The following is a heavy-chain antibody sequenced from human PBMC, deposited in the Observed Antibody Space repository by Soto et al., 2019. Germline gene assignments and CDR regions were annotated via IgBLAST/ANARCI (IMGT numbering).Heavy chain of an antibody. CDR2: ISAYNGNT. CDR3: ARDYWELHLEPSYNTAGNWFDP. J-gene: IGHJ5*02. CDR1: GYTFTNYG. Sequence: QVQLVQSGAEVKKPGASVKVSCKASGYTFTNYGISWVRQAPGQGLEWMGWISAYNGNTNYAQKLQGRVTMNTDTSTNTAYMELRSLRSDDTAVYYCARDYWELHLEPSYNTAGNWFDPWGQGTLVTVSS. D-gene: IGHD1-26*01. V-gene: IGHV1-18*01.